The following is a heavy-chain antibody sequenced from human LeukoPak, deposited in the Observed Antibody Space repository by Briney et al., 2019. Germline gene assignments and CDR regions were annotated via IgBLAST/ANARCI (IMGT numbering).Heavy chain of an antibody. V-gene: IGHV4-39*01. Sequence: SETLSLTCTVSGGSISSSSYYWGWIRQPPGKGVEFIGNIYYTGSTYYNPSLKSRVTISVDTSKSQISLRLSSVTAADTAVYYCARHYFNRRYYGSGSYFDYWGQGTLVTVSS. CDR2: IYYTGST. CDR1: GGSISSSSYY. J-gene: IGHJ4*02. D-gene: IGHD3-10*01. CDR3: ARHYFNRRYYGSGSYFDY.